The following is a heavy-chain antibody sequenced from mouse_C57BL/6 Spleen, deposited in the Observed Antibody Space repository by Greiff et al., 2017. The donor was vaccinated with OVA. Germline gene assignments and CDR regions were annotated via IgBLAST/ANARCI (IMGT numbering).Heavy chain of an antibody. Sequence: VQGVESGPELVKPGASVKISCKASGYAFSSSWMNWVKQRPGKGLEWIGRIYPGDGDTNYNGKFKGKATLTADKSSSTAYMQLSSLTSEDSAVYFCARIYEDYFDYWGQGTTLTVSS. V-gene: IGHV1-82*01. D-gene: IGHD1-1*01. CDR3: ARIYEDYFDY. J-gene: IGHJ2*01. CDR1: GYAFSSSW. CDR2: IYPGDGDT.